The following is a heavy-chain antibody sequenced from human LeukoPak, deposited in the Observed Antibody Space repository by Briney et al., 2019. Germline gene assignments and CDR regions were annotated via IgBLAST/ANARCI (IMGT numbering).Heavy chain of an antibody. CDR2: ISNDGTEK. D-gene: IGHD3-9*01. CDR1: EFTFTNYG. J-gene: IGHJ4*02. CDR3: Y. Sequence: GGSLRLSCTASEFTFTNYGMHWVRQAPGKGLEWVAVISNDGTEKYYADSVKGRFTISRDNSENTLYYCARVRVILTTMASFSYWGLGTLVTVSS. V-gene: IGHV3-30-3*01.